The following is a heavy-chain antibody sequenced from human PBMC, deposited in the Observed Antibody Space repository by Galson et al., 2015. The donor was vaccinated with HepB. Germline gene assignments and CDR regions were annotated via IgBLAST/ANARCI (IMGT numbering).Heavy chain of an antibody. CDR3: TRHDTAYVSGWFDP. V-gene: IGHV5-10-1*01. J-gene: IGHJ5*02. CDR2: IDPSDSYT. D-gene: IGHD3-16*01. Sequence: QSGAEVKKPGESLRISCQGSGYSFTNYWITWVRQMPGKGLEWMERIDPSDSYTNYSPSFQGHVTISADKSISTAYLQWSSLKASDTAMYYCTRHDTAYVSGWFDPWGQGTLVTVSS. CDR1: GYSFTNYW.